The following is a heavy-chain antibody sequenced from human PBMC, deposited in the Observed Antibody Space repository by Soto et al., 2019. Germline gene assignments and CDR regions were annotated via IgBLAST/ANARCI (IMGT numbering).Heavy chain of an antibody. J-gene: IGHJ5*02. CDR3: ARAGHSSSSEGANWFDP. V-gene: IGHV4-59*12. CDR1: GGSISSYY. CDR2: IYYSGST. Sequence: SETLSLTCTVSGGSISSYYWSWIRQPPGKGLEWIGYIYYSGSTYYNPSLKSRVTISVDTSKNQFSLNLSSVTAADTAVYYCARAGHSSSSEGANWFDPWGQGTLVTVSS. D-gene: IGHD6-6*01.